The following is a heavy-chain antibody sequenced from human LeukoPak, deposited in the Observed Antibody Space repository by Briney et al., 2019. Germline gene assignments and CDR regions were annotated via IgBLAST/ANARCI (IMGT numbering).Heavy chain of an antibody. CDR1: GYTFTGYY. V-gene: IGHV1-2*06. CDR3: ARFGEWPGYFDY. D-gene: IGHD2-8*01. CDR2: INPNSGGT. Sequence: EASVKVSCKASGYTFTGYYMHWVRQAPGQGLEWMGRINPNSGGTNYAQKFQGRVTMTRDTPISTAYMELSRLRSDDTAVYYCARFGEWPGYFDYWGQGTLVTVSS. J-gene: IGHJ4*02.